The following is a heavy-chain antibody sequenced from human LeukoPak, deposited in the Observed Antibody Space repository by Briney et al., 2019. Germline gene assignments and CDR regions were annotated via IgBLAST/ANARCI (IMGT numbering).Heavy chain of an antibody. CDR2: IYYSGGT. Sequence: PSETLSLTCTVSGGSVSSDNYYWSWIRQPPGKGLEWIAYIYYSGGTNYNPSLRSRVTISVDTSKNQFSLKLTSVTAADTAVYYCARIDRGYSGYLYYFDYWGQGTLVTVSS. D-gene: IGHD5-12*01. J-gene: IGHJ4*02. V-gene: IGHV4-61*01. CDR3: ARIDRGYSGYLYYFDY. CDR1: GGSVSSDNYY.